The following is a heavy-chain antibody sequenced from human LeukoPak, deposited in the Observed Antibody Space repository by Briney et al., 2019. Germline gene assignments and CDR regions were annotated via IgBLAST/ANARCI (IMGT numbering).Heavy chain of an antibody. CDR1: GFSFSSHA. D-gene: IGHD2-15*01. CDR2: ISSNGGST. V-gene: IGHV3-23*01. Sequence: PGGSLRLSCAASGFSFSSHAMSWVRQTPGKGLEWFSTISSNGGSTYYADSVKGRFTISRDNSKNTLYLQMSSLRAEDTAVYYCVKALGYCSGGSCLAFDIWGQGTMVTVSS. J-gene: IGHJ3*02. CDR3: VKALGYCSGGSCLAFDI.